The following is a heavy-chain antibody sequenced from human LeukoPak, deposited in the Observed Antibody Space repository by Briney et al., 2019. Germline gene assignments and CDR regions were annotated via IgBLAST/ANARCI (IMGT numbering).Heavy chain of an antibody. CDR2: ISSSGSTI. V-gene: IGHV3-11*01. Sequence: GGSLGLSCAASGFTFSDYYMSWIRQAPGKGLEWVSYISSSGSTIYYADSVKGRFTISRDNAKNSLYLQMNSLRAEDTALYYCAKDTTYCGGDCYTRQTGFDYWGQGTLVTVSS. CDR1: GFTFSDYY. CDR3: AKDTTYCGGDCYTRQTGFDY. D-gene: IGHD2-21*02. J-gene: IGHJ4*02.